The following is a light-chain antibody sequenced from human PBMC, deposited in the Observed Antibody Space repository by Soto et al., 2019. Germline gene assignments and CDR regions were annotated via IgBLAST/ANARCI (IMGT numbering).Light chain of an antibody. Sequence: EIVLTQSPATLSLSPGERATLSCRASQNIYNNLGWYQQKPGQAPRLLISDASTRATGVPARFSGSGSGTDFSLTISSLQPEDFAVYYCQQRSRWPLTFGGGTKVDNK. CDR3: QQRSRWPLT. CDR2: DAS. CDR1: QNIYNN. J-gene: IGKJ4*01. V-gene: IGKV3-11*01.